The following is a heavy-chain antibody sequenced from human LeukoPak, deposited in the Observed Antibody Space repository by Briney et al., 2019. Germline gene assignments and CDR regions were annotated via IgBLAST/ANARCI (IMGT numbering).Heavy chain of an antibody. CDR2: IYHSGST. CDR3: ARDSDLTPYSSSMGY. V-gene: IGHV4-4*02. D-gene: IGHD6-6*01. J-gene: IGHJ4*02. CDR1: GGSISSSNW. Sequence: SGTLSLTCAVSGGSISSSNWWSWVRQPPGKGLEWIGEIYHSGSTNYNPSLKSRVTISVDKSKNQFSLKLSSVTAADTAVYYCARDSDLTPYSSSMGYWGQGTLVTVSS.